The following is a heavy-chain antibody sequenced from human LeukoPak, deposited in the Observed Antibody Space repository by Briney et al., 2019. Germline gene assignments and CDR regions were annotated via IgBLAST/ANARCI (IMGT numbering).Heavy chain of an antibody. CDR1: GFNLDDYA. D-gene: IGHD1-1*01. CDR2: ISWGSGSR. J-gene: IGHJ3*02. V-gene: IGHV3-9*01. CDR3: VKDLRLDLHLDTFHI. Sequence: PGGSLRLSCAASGFNLDDYAMHWGRQAPGKGLEWVSSISWGSGSRVYVDSVKGRFTISRDNAKNSLYLQMDSLTPEDSALYYCVKDLRLDLHLDTFHIWGRGTRVTVSS.